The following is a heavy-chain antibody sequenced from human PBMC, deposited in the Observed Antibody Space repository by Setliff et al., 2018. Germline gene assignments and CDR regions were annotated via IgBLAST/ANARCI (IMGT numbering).Heavy chain of an antibody. D-gene: IGHD2-21*02. CDR2: IDPADSDT. J-gene: IGHJ6*03. V-gene: IGHV5-51*01. CDR1: GYSFTKYW. Sequence: GESLKISCKAAGYSFTKYWIGWVRQMPGKGLEWMGIIDPADSDTTYSPSFQGQVTISADKSIGTAYLQWSSLKASDTAIYYCARRGWGSSSGDCYSPKGCYYYYMDVWGKG. CDR3: ARRGWGSSSGDCYSPKGCYYYYMDV.